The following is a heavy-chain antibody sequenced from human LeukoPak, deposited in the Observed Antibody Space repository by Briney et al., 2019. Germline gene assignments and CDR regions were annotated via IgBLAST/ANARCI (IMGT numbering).Heavy chain of an antibody. D-gene: IGHD1-26*01. CDR2: ISDSGDII. Sequence: GGSLRLSCAASGFTFSRYAMSWVRQAPGKGLEWVSIISDSGDIIYYTDPVKGRFTISRDNSKNTSHLQMNSLRAEDTAVYYCARAPIGSYYPEEYWGQETLVTVSS. CDR1: GFTFSRYA. CDR3: ARAPIGSYYPEEY. V-gene: IGHV3-23*01. J-gene: IGHJ4*02.